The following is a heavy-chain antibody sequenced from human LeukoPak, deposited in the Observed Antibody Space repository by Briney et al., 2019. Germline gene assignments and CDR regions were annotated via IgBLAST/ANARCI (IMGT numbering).Heavy chain of an antibody. V-gene: IGHV4-59*08. CDR2: IYYSGRT. D-gene: IGHD6-19*01. J-gene: IGHJ4*02. CDR1: GGSISSYY. CDR3: ARHVEQWLTPLDY. Sequence: VKPSETLSLTCTVSGGSISSYYWSWIRQPPGKGLEWIGYIYYSGRTNYNPSLKSRVTISVDTSKNQFSLKLTSVTAADTAVYYCARHVEQWLTPLDYRGQGTLLTVSS.